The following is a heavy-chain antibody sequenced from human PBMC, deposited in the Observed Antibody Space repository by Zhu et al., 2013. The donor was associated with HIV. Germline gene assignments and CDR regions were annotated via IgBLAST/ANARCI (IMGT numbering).Heavy chain of an antibody. Sequence: QVQLVQSGTAVKKSGASVKVSCKASGYTFTGYYMHWVRQAPGQGLEWMGWINPNSGDTNYAQKFQGRVTMTRDTSISTVYMELSRLKSDDTAVYYCARDSRGLGSSAYYYFQHWARATLVHRLL. J-gene: IGHJ1*01. CDR3: ARDSRGLGSSAYYYFQH. V-gene: IGHV1-2*02. D-gene: IGHD3-22*01. CDR1: GYTFTGYY. CDR2: INPNSGDT.